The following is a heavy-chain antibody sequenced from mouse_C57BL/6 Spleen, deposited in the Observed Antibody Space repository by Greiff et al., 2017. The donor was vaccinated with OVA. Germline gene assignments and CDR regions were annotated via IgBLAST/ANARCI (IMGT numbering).Heavy chain of an antibody. CDR1: GFTFSDYG. CDR3: ARPVDTTVVALFAY. V-gene: IGHV5-17*01. CDR2: ISSGSSTI. D-gene: IGHD1-1*01. J-gene: IGHJ3*01. Sequence: EVKLVESGGGLVKPGGSLKLSCAASGFTFSDYGMHWVRQAPEQGLEWVAYISSGSSTISYADTVKGRFTISRDNAKNTLFLQMTSLSSDDTAMYYCARPVDTTVVALFAYWGQGTLVTVSA.